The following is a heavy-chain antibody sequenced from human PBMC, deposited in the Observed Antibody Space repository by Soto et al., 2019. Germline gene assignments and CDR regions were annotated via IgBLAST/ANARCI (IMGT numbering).Heavy chain of an antibody. CDR2: IVVGSGNT. D-gene: IGHD3-10*01. CDR3: AADSPLMQFWFYGLDI. J-gene: IGHJ3*02. Sequence: QMQLVQSGPEVKKPGTSVKVSCKASGFTFPSSAVHWVRQARGQGLEWIGWIVVGSGNTNYAQKFQERVTITRDMSTRTAYMKLSSVRSEDTAVYHSAADSPLMQFWFYGLDIWGQGTMVTVSS. CDR1: GFTFPSSA. V-gene: IGHV1-58*01.